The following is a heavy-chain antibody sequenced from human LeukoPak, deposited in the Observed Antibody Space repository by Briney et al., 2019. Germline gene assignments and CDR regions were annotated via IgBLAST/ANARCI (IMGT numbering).Heavy chain of an antibody. CDR3: ARETERGYSYGPTFDY. Sequence: ASVKVSCKASGYTFTSYGISWVRQAPGQGLEWMGWISAYNGNTNYAQKFQGRVTMTTDTSTTTAHMELRSLRSDDTAVYYCARETERGYSYGPTFDYWGQGTLVTVSS. J-gene: IGHJ4*02. CDR2: ISAYNGNT. D-gene: IGHD5-18*01. V-gene: IGHV1-18*01. CDR1: GYTFTSYG.